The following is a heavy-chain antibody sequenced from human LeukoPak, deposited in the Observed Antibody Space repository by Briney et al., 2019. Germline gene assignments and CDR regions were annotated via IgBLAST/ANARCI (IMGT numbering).Heavy chain of an antibody. CDR3: ARHPGTTYYYGSGSYTYYSDY. V-gene: IGHV4-39*01. J-gene: IGHJ4*02. Sequence: SETLSLTCTVSGGSISSSSYYWGWIRQPPGKGLEWIGSIYYSGSTYYNPSLKSRVTISVDTSKNQFSLKLSSVTAADTAVYYCARHPGTTYYYGSGSYTYYSDYWGQGTLVTVSS. CDR2: IYYSGST. D-gene: IGHD3-10*01. CDR1: GGSISSSSYY.